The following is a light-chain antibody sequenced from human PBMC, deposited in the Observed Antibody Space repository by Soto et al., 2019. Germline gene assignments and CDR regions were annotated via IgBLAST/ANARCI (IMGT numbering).Light chain of an antibody. CDR3: QQRSSSLFT. CDR2: DAS. V-gene: IGKV3-11*01. Sequence: EIVLTQSPATLSLSPGERATLSCRASQSVSSYLAWYQQKPGQAPRLLIFDASHRATGIPARFSGSGSGTDVTLTNSSLEPEDFAVYYCQQRSSSLFTFSPGTKVDIK. J-gene: IGKJ3*01. CDR1: QSVSSY.